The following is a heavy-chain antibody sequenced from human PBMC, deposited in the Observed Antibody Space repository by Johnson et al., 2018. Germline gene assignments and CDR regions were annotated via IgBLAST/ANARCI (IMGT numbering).Heavy chain of an antibody. CDR3: AKGRVGDRDYYNNCIDV. V-gene: IGHV1-69*01. J-gene: IGHJ6*02. CDR1: GGTFSSYA. CDR2: IIPIFGTA. Sequence: QVQLVESGAEVKKPGSSVKVSCKASGGTFSSYAISWVRQAPGQGLEWMGGIIPIFGTANYAQKFQGRVTITADESTSTAYMELSSLSSEDTAVYYCAKGRVGDRDYYNNCIDVWGQGTTVTVFS. D-gene: IGHD3-16*01.